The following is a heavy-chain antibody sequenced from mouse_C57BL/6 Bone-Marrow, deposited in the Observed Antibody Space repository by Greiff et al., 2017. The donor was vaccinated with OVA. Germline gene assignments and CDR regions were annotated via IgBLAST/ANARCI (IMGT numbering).Heavy chain of an antibody. CDR1: GFTFSSYA. V-gene: IGHV5-4*03. Sequence: EVMLVESGGGLVKPGGSLKLSCAASGFTFSSYAMSWVRQTPEKRLEWVATISDGGSYTYYPDNVKGRFTISRDNAKNNLYLQMSQLKSEDTAMYYCARRGYPYYFDYWGQGTTLTVSS. CDR2: ISDGGSYT. J-gene: IGHJ2*01. CDR3: ARRGYPYYFDY.